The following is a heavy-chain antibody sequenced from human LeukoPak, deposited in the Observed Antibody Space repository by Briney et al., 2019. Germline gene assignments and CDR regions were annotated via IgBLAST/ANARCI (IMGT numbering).Heavy chain of an antibody. CDR2: IWNDGSNK. Sequence: HPGRSLRLSCAASGFTFSSYGMHWVRQAPGKGLEWVAVIWNDGSNKYYADSVKGRFTISRDNAKNSLYLQMNSLRAEDTAVYYCARDYNQQWLVSAPPQTPDYWGQGTLVTVSS. V-gene: IGHV3-33*01. CDR1: GFTFSSYG. CDR3: ARDYNQQWLVSAPPQTPDY. D-gene: IGHD6-19*01. J-gene: IGHJ4*02.